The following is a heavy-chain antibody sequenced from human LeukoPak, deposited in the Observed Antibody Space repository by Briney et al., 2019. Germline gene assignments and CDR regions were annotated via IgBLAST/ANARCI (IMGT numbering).Heavy chain of an antibody. CDR2: INTNTGNP. CDR1: GYTFTSYA. V-gene: IGHV7-4-1*02. J-gene: IGHJ6*02. D-gene: IGHD3-10*01. Sequence: ASVKVSCKASGYTFTSYAMNWVRQAPGQGLEWMGWINTNTGNPTYAQGFTGRFVFSLDTSVSTAYLQISSLKAEDTAVYYCARGPELWFGVIYYYYYGMDVWGQGTTVTVSS. CDR3: ARGPELWFGVIYYYYYGMDV.